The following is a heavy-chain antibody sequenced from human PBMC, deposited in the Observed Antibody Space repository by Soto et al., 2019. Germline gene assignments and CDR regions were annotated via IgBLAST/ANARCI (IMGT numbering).Heavy chain of an antibody. J-gene: IGHJ4*02. CDR2: ISSGGAST. CDR3: AKGSGYYYFDY. Sequence: PGGSLRLSCAASGFTFSSYAMSWVRQAPGKGLEWVSTISSGGASTYYADSVKGRFTISRDNSKKTLYLQMNSLRAEDTAIYYCAKGSGYYYFDYWGQGTLVTVPQ. V-gene: IGHV3-23*01. CDR1: GFTFSSYA. D-gene: IGHD3-10*01.